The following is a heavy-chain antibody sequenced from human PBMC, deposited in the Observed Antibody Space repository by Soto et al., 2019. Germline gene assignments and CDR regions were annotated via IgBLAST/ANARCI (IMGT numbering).Heavy chain of an antibody. CDR3: ARDDSQLWPTGYYYGMDV. D-gene: IGHD5-18*01. Sequence: ASVKVSCKASGYTFTSYGISWVRQAPGQGLEWMGWISAYNGKTNYAQKLQGRVTMTTDTSTSTAYMELRSLRSDDTAVYYCARDDSQLWPTGYYYGMDVWGQGTTVNVS. V-gene: IGHV1-18*04. CDR1: GYTFTSYG. CDR2: ISAYNGKT. J-gene: IGHJ6*02.